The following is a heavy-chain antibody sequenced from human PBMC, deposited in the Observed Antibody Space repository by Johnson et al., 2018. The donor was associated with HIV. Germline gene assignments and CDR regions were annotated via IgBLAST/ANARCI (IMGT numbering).Heavy chain of an antibody. CDR2: ISYDGRNK. CDR1: GFTFSSYA. J-gene: IGHJ3*02. D-gene: IGHD3-10*01. V-gene: IGHV3-30*04. CDR3: ARGRITMVQGVIFGAFDI. Sequence: QVQLVESGGGVVQPGRSLRLSCAASGFTFSSYAMHWVRQAPGKGLEWVAVISYDGRNKYYADSVKGRFTISRDNSKNTLYLQMNSLRAEDTAVYYCARGRITMVQGVIFGAFDIWGQGTMVTVSS.